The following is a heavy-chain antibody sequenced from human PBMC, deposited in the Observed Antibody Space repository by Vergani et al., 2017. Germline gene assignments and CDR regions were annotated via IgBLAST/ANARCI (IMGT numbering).Heavy chain of an antibody. CDR3: ARDTVPTAGYYYGMDV. Sequence: QVQLQESGPGLVKPSQTLSLTCTVSGGSISSGDYYWSWIRQPPGKGLEWIGYIYYSGRTYYNPSLKSRVTISVDTSKNQFSLKLSSVTAADTAVYYCARDTVPTAGYYYGMDVWGQGTTVTVSS. CDR1: GGSISSGDYY. D-gene: IGHD2-8*01. CDR2: IYYSGRT. J-gene: IGHJ6*02. V-gene: IGHV4-30-4*08.